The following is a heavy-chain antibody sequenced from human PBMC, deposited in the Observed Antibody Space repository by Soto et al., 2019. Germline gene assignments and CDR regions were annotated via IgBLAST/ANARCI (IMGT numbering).Heavy chain of an antibody. J-gene: IGHJ4*03. D-gene: IGHD5-18*01. CDR3: ARDHPGTAMVPTQTFDF. CDR1: GLIFSDYD. Sequence: GGFLRLSCAASGLIFSDYDTSWIRQAPGKGLECVSYISSSGGTTYYADSVKGRFTISRANAKKPPYLQRNSLRAEATAVYYLARDHPGTAMVPTQTFDFWGQGTLVTVYS. V-gene: IGHV3-11*01. CDR2: ISSSGGTT.